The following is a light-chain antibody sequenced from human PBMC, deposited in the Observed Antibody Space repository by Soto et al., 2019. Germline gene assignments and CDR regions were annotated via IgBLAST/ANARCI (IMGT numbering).Light chain of an antibody. J-gene: IGLJ1*01. CDR3: SSYTTSNTRQIV. V-gene: IGLV2-14*03. CDR2: DVS. Sequence: QSVLTQPASGSGSPGQSITISCTGSSSDGGGYNYVSWYQHHPGKAPKLMIYDVSNRPSGVSNRFSGSKSGNTASLTISGLQPEDEDDYYCSSYTTSNTRQIVLGTGTKVTVL. CDR1: SSDGGGYNY.